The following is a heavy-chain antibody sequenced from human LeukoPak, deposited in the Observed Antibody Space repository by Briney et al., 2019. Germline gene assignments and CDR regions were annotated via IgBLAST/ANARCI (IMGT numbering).Heavy chain of an antibody. J-gene: IGHJ4*02. Sequence: SETLSLTCAVYGGSFSGYCWSWIRQPPGKGLEWIGEINHSGSTNYNPSLKSRVTISVDTPKNQISLKLRSVTAADTAVFYCARGPHCSGGSCYSPAFDYWGQGTPVTVSS. CDR2: INHSGST. CDR3: ARGPHCSGGSCYSPAFDY. D-gene: IGHD2-15*01. V-gene: IGHV4-34*01. CDR1: GGSFSGYC.